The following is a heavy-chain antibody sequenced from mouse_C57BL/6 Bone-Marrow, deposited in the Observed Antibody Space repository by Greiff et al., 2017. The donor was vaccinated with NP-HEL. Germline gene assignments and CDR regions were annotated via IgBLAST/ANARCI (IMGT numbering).Heavy chain of an antibody. CDR1: GFTFSSYG. CDR2: ISSGGSYT. CDR3: ARHELRLYYFDY. Sequence: DVMLVESGGDLVKPGGSLKLSCAASGFTFSSYGMSWVRQTPDKRLEWVATISSGGSYTYYPDSVKGRFTISRDNAKNTLYLQMSSLKSEDTAMYYCARHELRLYYFDYWGQGTTLTVSS. J-gene: IGHJ2*01. V-gene: IGHV5-6*02. D-gene: IGHD3-2*02.